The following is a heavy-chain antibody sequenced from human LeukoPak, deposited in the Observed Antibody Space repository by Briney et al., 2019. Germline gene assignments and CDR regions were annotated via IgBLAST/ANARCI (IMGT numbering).Heavy chain of an antibody. CDR1: GGSFSGYY. D-gene: IGHD3-10*01. Sequence: SETLSLTCAVYGGSFSGYYWSWIRQPPGKGLEWIGEINHSGSTNYNPSLKSRVTISVDTSKNQFSLKLSSVTAADTAVYYCARGGKFGSYYAIDYWGQGTLVTVSS. CDR3: ARGGKFGSYYAIDY. V-gene: IGHV4-34*01. CDR2: INHSGST. J-gene: IGHJ4*02.